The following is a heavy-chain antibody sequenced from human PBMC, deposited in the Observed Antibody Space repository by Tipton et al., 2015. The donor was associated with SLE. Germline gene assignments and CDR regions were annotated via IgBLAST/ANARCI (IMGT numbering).Heavy chain of an antibody. D-gene: IGHD5-24*01. V-gene: IGHV4-59*11. Sequence: LSLTCSVSGGSISSHYWSWIRQPPGKGLEWIGYIYYSGSTNYNPSLKSRVTISVDTSKNQFSLKLTSVTAADTAVYYCARKVNGQRWLQWGAFDIWGQGTMVTVSS. CDR2: IYYSGST. CDR3: ARKVNGQRWLQWGAFDI. J-gene: IGHJ3*02. CDR1: GGSISSHY.